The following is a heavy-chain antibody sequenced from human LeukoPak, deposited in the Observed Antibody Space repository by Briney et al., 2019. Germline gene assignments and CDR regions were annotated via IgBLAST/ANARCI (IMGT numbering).Heavy chain of an antibody. V-gene: IGHV1-8*01. J-gene: IGHJ4*02. Sequence: ASVKVSCKASGYTFTSYDINWVRQATGQGLEWMGWMNPNSGNTGYAQKFQGRVTMTRNTSISTAYMELSSLRSEDTAVYYRAAPRGIAAAGYYFDYWGQGTLVTVSS. CDR1: GYTFTSYD. D-gene: IGHD6-13*01. CDR3: AAPRGIAAAGYYFDY. CDR2: MNPNSGNT.